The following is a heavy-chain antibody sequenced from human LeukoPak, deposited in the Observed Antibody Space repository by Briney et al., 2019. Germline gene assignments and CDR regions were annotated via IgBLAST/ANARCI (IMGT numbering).Heavy chain of an antibody. Sequence: SGGSLRLSCTASGLSISNYAMSWVREAPGEGVEWVSTINGGGVNTHYADSVGGRSTISRDNSKNTLFLQMNSLRDEDTAVHYCAKDLYSNYGPADYWGQGNLVTVSS. J-gene: IGHJ4*02. CDR1: GLSISNYA. CDR2: INGGGVNT. D-gene: IGHD4-11*01. V-gene: IGHV3-23*01. CDR3: AKDLYSNYGPADY.